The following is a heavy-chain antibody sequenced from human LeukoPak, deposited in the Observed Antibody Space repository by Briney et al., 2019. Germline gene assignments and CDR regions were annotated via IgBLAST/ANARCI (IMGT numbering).Heavy chain of an antibody. V-gene: IGHV3-30*02. Sequence: GGSLRLSCAASGFTFSSYGMHWVRQAPGKGLEWVAFIRYDGSNKQYADSVKGRFTISRDNSKNTLYLQVSSLRAEDTAVYYCAKAHGSSSWYYFDYWGQGTLVTVSS. D-gene: IGHD6-13*01. CDR3: AKAHGSSSWYYFDY. J-gene: IGHJ4*02. CDR1: GFTFSSYG. CDR2: IRYDGSNK.